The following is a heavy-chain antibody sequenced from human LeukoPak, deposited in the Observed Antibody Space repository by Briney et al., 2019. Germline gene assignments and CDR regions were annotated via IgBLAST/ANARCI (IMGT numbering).Heavy chain of an antibody. CDR1: GFTFSSYS. CDR2: ISSSSYI. V-gene: IGHV3-21*01. J-gene: IGHJ5*02. D-gene: IGHD5-18*01. CDR3: ARHSYENWFDP. Sequence: GGSLRLSCAASGFTFSSYSMNWVRQAPGKGLEWVSSISSSSYIYYADSVKGRFTISRDNAKNSLYLQMNSLRAEDTAVYYCARHSYENWFDPWGQGTLVTVSS.